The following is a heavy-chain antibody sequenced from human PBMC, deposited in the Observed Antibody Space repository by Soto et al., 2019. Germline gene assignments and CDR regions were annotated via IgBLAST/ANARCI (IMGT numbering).Heavy chain of an antibody. V-gene: IGHV1-69*13. CDR1: GGTFSSYA. J-gene: IGHJ5*02. D-gene: IGHD6-13*01. Sequence: SVKVSCKASGGTFSSYAISWVRQAPGQGLEWMGGIIPIFGTANYAQKFQGRVTITADESTSTAYMELSSLRSEDTAVYYCERXSPSLTYSPNWFSPSGQGTLVTVS. CDR3: ERXSPSLTYSPNWFSP. CDR2: IIPIFGTA.